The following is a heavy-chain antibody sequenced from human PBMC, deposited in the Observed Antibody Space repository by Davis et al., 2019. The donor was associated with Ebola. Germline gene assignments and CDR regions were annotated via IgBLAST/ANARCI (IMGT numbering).Heavy chain of an antibody. D-gene: IGHD1-14*01. Sequence: AASVKVSCKAFGFTFANSAIQWARQARGQRLEWIGWVGGSNHANYAQKLQGRVTITRDMTTSTVYMELSGLRSEDAALYYCAASAGTVGKFDYWGQGTLVTVSS. CDR3: AASAGTVGKFDY. CDR1: GFTFANSA. V-gene: IGHV1-58*02. CDR2: VGGSNHA. J-gene: IGHJ4*02.